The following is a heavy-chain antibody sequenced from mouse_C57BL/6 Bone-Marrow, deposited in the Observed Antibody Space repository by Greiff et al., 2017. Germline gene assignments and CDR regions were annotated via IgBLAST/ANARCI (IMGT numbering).Heavy chain of an antibody. CDR3: AREGTTWDWYFYV. CDR2: IYPSDSYT. Sequence: QVQLQQPGAELVMPGASVKLPCKASGYTFTSYWMHWVKQRPGQGLEWIGEIYPSDSYTNYNQKFKGKSTLTVDKSSSTAYMQLSSLTSEDSSVYYCAREGTTWDWYFYVWGTGTTVTVSS. CDR1: GYTFTSYW. J-gene: IGHJ1*03. V-gene: IGHV1-69*01. D-gene: IGHD1-1*01.